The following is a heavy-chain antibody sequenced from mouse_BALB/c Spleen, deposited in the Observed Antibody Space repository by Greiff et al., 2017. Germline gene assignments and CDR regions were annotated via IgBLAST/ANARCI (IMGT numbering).Heavy chain of an antibody. CDR2: IDPANGNT. CDR3: ARGYYGSMWFAY. V-gene: IGHV14-3*02. CDR1: GFNIKDTY. D-gene: IGHD1-1*01. Sequence: VQLQQSGAELVKPGASVKLSCTASGFNIKDTYMHWVKQRPEQGLEWIGRIDPANGNTKYDPKFQGKATITADTASNTAYLQLSSLTSEDTAVYYCARGYYGSMWFAYWGQGTLVTVSA. J-gene: IGHJ3*01.